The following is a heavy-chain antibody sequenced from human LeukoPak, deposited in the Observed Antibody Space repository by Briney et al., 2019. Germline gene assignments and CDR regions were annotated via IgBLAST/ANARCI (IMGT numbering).Heavy chain of an antibody. J-gene: IGHJ4*02. D-gene: IGHD2-2*01. V-gene: IGHV3-23*01. CDR3: AKDVCSSTSCYPDY. CDR2: ISGSGGST. CDR1: GFTFSSYG. Sequence: GGSLRLSCAASGFTFSSYGMSWVRQAPGKGLEWVSAISGSGGSTYYADSVKGRFTISRDNSKNTLYLHMNSLRAEDTAVYYCAKDVCSSTSCYPDYWGQGTLVTVSS.